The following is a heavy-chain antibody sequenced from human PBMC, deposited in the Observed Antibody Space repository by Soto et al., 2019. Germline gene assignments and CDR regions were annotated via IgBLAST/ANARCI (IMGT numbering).Heavy chain of an antibody. V-gene: IGHV4-39*01. J-gene: IGHJ4*02. Sequence: SETLSLTCTVSGGSISSTFYYWVWIRQPPGKGLEWIGSIYYSGFTSYNPSLESRVSVSVDTSKNQLSLKVSGVSAADTAVYYCATSQKGYNWNYFDHWGQGALVTVSS. CDR2: IYYSGFT. D-gene: IGHD1-20*01. CDR3: ATSQKGYNWNYFDH. CDR1: GGSISSTFYY.